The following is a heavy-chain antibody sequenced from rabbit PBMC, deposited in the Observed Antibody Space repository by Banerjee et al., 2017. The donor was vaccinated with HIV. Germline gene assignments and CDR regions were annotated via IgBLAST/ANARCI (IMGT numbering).Heavy chain of an antibody. D-gene: IGHD6-1*01. CDR2: INTGGSGST. CDR3: ARGAVYGNYGYDL. J-gene: IGHJ6*01. Sequence: QEQLEESGGDLVKPEGSLTLTCTASGFSFSSNYYMCWVRQAPGKGLEWIACINTGGSGSTWYASWAKGRFTISKTSSTTVTLQMTSLTAADTATYFCARGAVYGNYGYDLWGPGTLVTVS. CDR1: GFSFSSNYY. V-gene: IGHV1S45*01.